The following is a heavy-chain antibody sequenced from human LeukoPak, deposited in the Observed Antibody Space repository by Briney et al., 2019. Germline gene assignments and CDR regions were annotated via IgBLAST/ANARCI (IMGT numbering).Heavy chain of an antibody. V-gene: IGHV4-4*02. CDR2: IYHSGST. CDR1: GGSISSSNW. J-gene: IGHJ2*01. CDR3: ARPKAPYGDSLNPYWYFDL. Sequence: SETLSLTCAVSGGSISSSNWWSWVRQPPGKGLEWIGEIYHSGSTNYNPSLKSRVTISVDKSKNQFSLKLSSVTAADTAVYYCARPKAPYGDSLNPYWYFDLWGRGTLVTVSS. D-gene: IGHD4-17*01.